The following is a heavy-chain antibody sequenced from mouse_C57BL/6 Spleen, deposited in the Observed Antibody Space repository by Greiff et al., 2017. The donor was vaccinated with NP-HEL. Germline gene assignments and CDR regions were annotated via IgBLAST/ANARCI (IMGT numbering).Heavy chain of an antibody. CDR2: ISSGGSYT. J-gene: IGHJ2*01. D-gene: IGHD2-4*01. CDR1: GFTFSSYG. CDR3: ARPFYDYDEGGFDY. V-gene: IGHV5-6*01. Sequence: EVQRVESGGDLVKPGGSLKLSCAASGFTFSSYGMSWVRQTPDKRLEWVATISSGGSYTYYPDSVKGRFTISRDNAKNTLYLQMSSLKSEDTAMYYCARPFYDYDEGGFDYWGQGTTLTVSS.